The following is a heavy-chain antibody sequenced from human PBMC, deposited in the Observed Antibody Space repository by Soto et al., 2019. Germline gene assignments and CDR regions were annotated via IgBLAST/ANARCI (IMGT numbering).Heavy chain of an antibody. Sequence: GVSVKVSCKASGYTFATYGVSLVRQAPGQGLEWMGWISAYTGNTDYTHKFQGRVTMTTDTSTSTAYMELRSLRSDDTAVYYCARNGPSAARYCSAGSCFDYWGQGTQVTVSS. D-gene: IGHD2-15*01. CDR3: ARNGPSAARYCSAGSCFDY. CDR1: GYTFATYG. J-gene: IGHJ4*02. V-gene: IGHV1-18*01. CDR2: ISAYTGNT.